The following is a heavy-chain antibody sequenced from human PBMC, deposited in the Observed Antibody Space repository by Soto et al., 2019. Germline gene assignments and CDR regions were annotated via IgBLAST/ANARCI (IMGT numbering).Heavy chain of an antibody. CDR1: GYTFTSYY. V-gene: IGHV1-46*03. CDR3: ARPTYYDFWSGYHDAFDI. D-gene: IGHD3-3*01. CDR2: INPSGGST. J-gene: IGHJ3*02. Sequence: QVQLVQSGAEVKKPGASVKVSCKASGYTFTSYYMHWVRQAPGQGLEWMGIINPSGGSTSYAQKFQRRVTMTRDTSTSTVYMELSSLRSEDTAVYYCARPTYYDFWSGYHDAFDIWGQGTMVTVSS.